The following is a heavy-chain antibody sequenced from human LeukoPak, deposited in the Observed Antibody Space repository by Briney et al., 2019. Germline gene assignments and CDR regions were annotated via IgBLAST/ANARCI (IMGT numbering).Heavy chain of an antibody. CDR3: ARDYTMTHASDI. J-gene: IGHJ3*02. Sequence: WETLSLTCTVSGGSMSDYYWSWIRQPPGKGLEWIGYIYYTGSINYNPSLKDRVTISIDTSKNQFSLKLTPVTAADTALYYCARDYTMTHASDIWGQGTLVTVSS. D-gene: IGHD3-22*01. V-gene: IGHV4-59*01. CDR1: GGSMSDYY. CDR2: IYYTGSI.